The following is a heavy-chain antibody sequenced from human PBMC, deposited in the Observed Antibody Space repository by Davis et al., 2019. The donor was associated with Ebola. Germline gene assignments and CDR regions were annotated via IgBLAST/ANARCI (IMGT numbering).Heavy chain of an antibody. CDR2: TYYNSKWYN. Sequence: HSQTPSLTCAISGDSVSGNNGAWNWIRQSPSRGLEWLGRTYYNSKWYNDYAASVRSRIAVNPETSKNQFSLLPNSVPPDDTAIYYGARGWFRSYMDVWGQGTTITVSS. J-gene: IGHJ6*02. CDR1: GDSVSGNNGA. CDR3: ARGWFRSYMDV. V-gene: IGHV6-1*01. D-gene: IGHD6-19*01.